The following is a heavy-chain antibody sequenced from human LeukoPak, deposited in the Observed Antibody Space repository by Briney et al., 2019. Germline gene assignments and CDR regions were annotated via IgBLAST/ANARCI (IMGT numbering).Heavy chain of an antibody. D-gene: IGHD6-13*01. CDR3: TRDNQYSSSWYSRGAFDI. CDR2: IWYDGSNK. CDR1: GFTFSSYG. Sequence: SGGSLRLSCAASGFTFSSYGMHWVRQAPGKGLEWVAVIWYDGSNKYYADSVRGRFTISRDNSKNTLYLQLNSLRADDTAVYYCTRDNQYSSSWYSRGAFDIWGQGTTVTVSS. V-gene: IGHV3-33*01. J-gene: IGHJ3*02.